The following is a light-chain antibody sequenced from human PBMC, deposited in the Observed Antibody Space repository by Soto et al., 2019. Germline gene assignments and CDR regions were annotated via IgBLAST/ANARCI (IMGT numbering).Light chain of an antibody. CDR3: NSYTSGTTYVV. CDR1: SSDFGDYHY. J-gene: IGLJ2*01. CDR2: EVT. V-gene: IGLV2-14*01. Sequence: QSALTQPPSASGSPEQSVTISCTGSSSDFGDYHYVSWYQQHPGKAPKLMIYEVTNRPSGVSNRFSGSKSGNTASLTISGLQAEDEADYYCNSYTSGTTYVVFGGGTKLTVL.